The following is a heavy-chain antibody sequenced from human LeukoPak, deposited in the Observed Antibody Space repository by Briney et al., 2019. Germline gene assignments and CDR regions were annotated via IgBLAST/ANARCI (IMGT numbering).Heavy chain of an antibody. CDR3: ARVSPGDYREY. CDR2: ISAYNGNT. CDR1: GYTFTSYG. V-gene: IGHV1-18*01. D-gene: IGHD4-17*01. Sequence: GASVKVSCKASGYTFTSYGISWVRQAPGQGLEWTGWISAYNGNTNYAQKLQGRVTMTTDTSTSTAYMELRSLGSDDTAVYYCARVSPGDYREYWGQGTLVTVSS. J-gene: IGHJ4*02.